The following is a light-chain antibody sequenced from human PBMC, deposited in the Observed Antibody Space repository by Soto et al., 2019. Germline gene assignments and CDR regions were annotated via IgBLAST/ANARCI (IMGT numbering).Light chain of an antibody. CDR1: QSISSSY. V-gene: IGKV3-20*01. Sequence: EIALTQSPGTLSLSPGETATLSCSASQSISSSYLAWYQQKPDQAPRLLIYGASSRATGIPDRFSGSGSGTDFTLTFSSLEPEDFAVYDCQQYESSPRALGQGNKVEIK. CDR2: GAS. CDR3: QQYESSPRA. J-gene: IGKJ1*01.